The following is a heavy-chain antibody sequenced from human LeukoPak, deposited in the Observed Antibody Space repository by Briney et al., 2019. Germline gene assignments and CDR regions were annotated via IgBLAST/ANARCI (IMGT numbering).Heavy chain of an antibody. V-gene: IGHV5-51*01. J-gene: IGHJ6*03. Sequence: GESLKISFKGSGYGFTSYWIGWVRRMPGKGGEWMGIIYPGDSDTRYSPSFQGQVTISADKSIRTAYLQWSSLKASDTAMYYCARHSSWAHYYYYYMDVWGKGTTVTVSS. D-gene: IGHD6-6*01. CDR3: ARHSSWAHYYYYYMDV. CDR1: GYGFTSYW. CDR2: IYPGDSDT.